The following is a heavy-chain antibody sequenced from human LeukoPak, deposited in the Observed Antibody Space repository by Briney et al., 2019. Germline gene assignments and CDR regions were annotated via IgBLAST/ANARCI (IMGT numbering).Heavy chain of an antibody. V-gene: IGHV3-21*01. CDR2: ISSSSSYI. CDR3: ARARKSGYSYGYYDY. CDR1: GFTFSSYS. Sequence: GGSLRLSCAASGFTFSSYSMNWVRQAPGKGLEWVSSISSSSSYIYYADSVKGRFTISRDNAKNSLYLQMNSLRAKDTAVYYCARARKSGYSYGYYDYWGQGTLVTVSS. J-gene: IGHJ4*02. D-gene: IGHD5-18*01.